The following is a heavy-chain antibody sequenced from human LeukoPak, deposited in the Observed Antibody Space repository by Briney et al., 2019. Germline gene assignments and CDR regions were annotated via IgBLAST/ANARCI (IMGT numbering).Heavy chain of an antibody. V-gene: IGHV3-23*01. D-gene: IGHD6-19*01. Sequence: GGSLRLSCAASGFTFSSYAMTWVRQAPGKGLEWVSAISGSGGSTYYADFVKGRFTISRDNSKNTLYLQINSLRVEDTAIYYCAKAKAIAVAGLDYYFDYWGQGTLVTVSS. CDR2: ISGSGGST. CDR3: AKAKAIAVAGLDYYFDY. CDR1: GFTFSSYA. J-gene: IGHJ4*02.